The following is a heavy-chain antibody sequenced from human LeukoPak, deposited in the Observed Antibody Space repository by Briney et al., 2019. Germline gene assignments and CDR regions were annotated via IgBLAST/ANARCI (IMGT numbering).Heavy chain of an antibody. CDR2: ISSSGSTI. Sequence: GGSLRLSCAASGFTFSSYEMNWVRQAPGKGLEWVSYISSSGSTIYYADSVKGRFTISRDNAKNSLYLQMNSLRAEDTAVYYCARDPLPRRGGDYWGQGTLVTVSS. CDR1: GFTFSSYE. D-gene: IGHD2-15*01. J-gene: IGHJ4*02. CDR3: ARDPLPRRGGDY. V-gene: IGHV3-48*03.